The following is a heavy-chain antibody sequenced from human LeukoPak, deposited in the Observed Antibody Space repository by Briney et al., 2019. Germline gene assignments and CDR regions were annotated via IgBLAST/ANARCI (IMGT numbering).Heavy chain of an antibody. CDR3: ARDRVRYSSSWYRWSGGMDV. CDR2: IYYSGST. D-gene: IGHD6-13*01. J-gene: IGHJ6*02. CDR1: GGSISSYY. Sequence: KASETLSLTCTVSGGSISSYYWSWIRQPPGKGLEWIGYIYYSGSTNYNPSLKSRVTISVDTSKNLFSLKLSSVTAADTAVYYCARDRVRYSSSWYRWSGGMDVWGQGTTVTVSS. V-gene: IGHV4-59*01.